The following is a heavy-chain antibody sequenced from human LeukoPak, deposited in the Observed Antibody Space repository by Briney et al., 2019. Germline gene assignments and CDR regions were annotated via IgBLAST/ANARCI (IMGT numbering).Heavy chain of an antibody. CDR1: GYTFTSYY. D-gene: IGHD3-10*01. J-gene: IGHJ4*02. CDR3: ARDVFNYGSGSYYFDY. Sequence: GASVKVSCKASGYTFTSYYMHWVRQAPGQGLEWMGIINPSGGSTSYAQKFQGRVTMTRDTSTSTVYMELSSLRSEDTAVYYCARDVFNYGSGSYYFDYWGQGTLVTVSS. CDR2: INPSGGST. V-gene: IGHV1-46*01.